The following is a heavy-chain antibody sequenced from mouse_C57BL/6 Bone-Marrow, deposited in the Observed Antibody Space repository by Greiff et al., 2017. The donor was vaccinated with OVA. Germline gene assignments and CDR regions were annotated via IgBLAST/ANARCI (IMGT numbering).Heavy chain of an antibody. Sequence: EVKLQQSGPELVKPGASVKIPCKASGYTFTDYNMDWVKQSHGKSLEWIGDINPNNGGTIYNQKFKGKATLTVDKSSSTAYMELRSLTSEDTAVYYCARSRDGSSYRFAYWGQGTLVTVSA. V-gene: IGHV1-18*01. D-gene: IGHD1-1*01. CDR3: ARSRDGSSYRFAY. J-gene: IGHJ3*01. CDR2: INPNNGGT. CDR1: GYTFTDYN.